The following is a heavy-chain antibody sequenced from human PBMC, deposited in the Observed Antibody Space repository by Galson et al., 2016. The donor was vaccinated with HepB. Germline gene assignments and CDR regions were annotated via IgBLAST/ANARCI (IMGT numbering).Heavy chain of an antibody. CDR3: ARVEADWKYVFDS. Sequence: SLRLSCAASGFTFSSHNLNWVRQAPGTGLEWLSYISASGGVHYADPVKGRFTMSRDNANYSVYLQMNSLRAEDTAVYYCARVEADWKYVFDSWGQGTLVTVSS. CDR1: GFTFSSHN. D-gene: IGHD1-7*01. J-gene: IGHJ4*02. V-gene: IGHV3-48*01. CDR2: ISASGGV.